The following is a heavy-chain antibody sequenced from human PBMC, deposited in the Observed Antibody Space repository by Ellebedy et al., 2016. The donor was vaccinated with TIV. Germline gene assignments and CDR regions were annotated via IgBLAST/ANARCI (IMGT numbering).Heavy chain of an antibody. D-gene: IGHD4-17*01. V-gene: IGHV3-7*01. CDR1: GFSFSSYW. Sequence: PGGSLRLSCAASGFSFSSYWMSWVRQAPGKGLEWVANIKQDGSGKYYVDSVKGRFTISRDNAKNSLYLQMNRLRAEDTAVYYCARGQPRGYGDYGNYFDYWGPGTLVTVSS. CDR3: ARGQPRGYGDYGNYFDY. CDR2: IKQDGSGK. J-gene: IGHJ4*02.